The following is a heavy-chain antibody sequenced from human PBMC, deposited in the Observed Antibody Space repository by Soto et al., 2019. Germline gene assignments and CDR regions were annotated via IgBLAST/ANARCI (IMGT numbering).Heavy chain of an antibody. CDR3: ARGSRYSSGWDFDD. CDR2: IIPMFGTP. J-gene: IGHJ4*02. D-gene: IGHD6-19*01. V-gene: IGHV1-69*06. CDR1: GGTFSTDA. Sequence: QVQLVQSGAEVRKPGSSVKVSCKASGGTFSTDAISWVRQAPGQGLEWMGGIIPMFGTPNYAQKFQGKVTIAADKSTSTVYMELSSLRSEDTAVYFCARGSRYSSGWDFDDWGQGTLVTVSS.